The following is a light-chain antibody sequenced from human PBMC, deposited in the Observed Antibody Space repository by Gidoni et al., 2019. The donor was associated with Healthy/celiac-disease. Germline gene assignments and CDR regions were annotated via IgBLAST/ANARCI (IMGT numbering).Light chain of an antibody. CDR3: QQFNSYPQT. CDR2: ESS. CDR1: QGISSA. V-gene: IGKV1-13*02. Sequence: AIQLTQSPSSLSASVGDRVTITCRASQGISSALAVYQQKPGKAPKLLIYESSSFESGVPSRFSGSGSGTDFTLTISSLQPEDFATYYCQQFNSYPQTFGQGTKLEIK. J-gene: IGKJ2*01.